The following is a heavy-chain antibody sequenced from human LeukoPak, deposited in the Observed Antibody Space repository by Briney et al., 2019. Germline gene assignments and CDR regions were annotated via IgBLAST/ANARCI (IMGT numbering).Heavy chain of an antibody. CDR2: IDPSGSA. CDR1: GGSISPYY. Sequence: PSETLSLTCVVSGGSISPYYWSWIRQSPGKGLEWIGYIDPSGSASYNPSLKSRVTIFVDTSKNLVSLILTSVSASDTAIYYCARDHWLFSSKTWYYYGMDVWGQGTTVTVSS. D-gene: IGHD3-9*01. J-gene: IGHJ6*02. CDR3: ARDHWLFSSKTWYYYGMDV. V-gene: IGHV4-59*01.